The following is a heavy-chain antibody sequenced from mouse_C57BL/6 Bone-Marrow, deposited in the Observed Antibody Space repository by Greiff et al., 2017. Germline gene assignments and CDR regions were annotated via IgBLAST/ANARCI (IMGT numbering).Heavy chain of an antibody. J-gene: IGHJ4*01. V-gene: IGHV5-4*01. CDR3: ARERWLLRRDAMDY. CDR2: ISDGGSYT. D-gene: IGHD2-3*01. CDR1: GFTFSSYA. Sequence: EVQLVESGGGLVKPGGSLKLSCAASGFTFSSYAMSWVRQTPEKRLEWVATISDGGSYTYYPDNVKGRFTISRDNTKNNLYLQMSHLKSEDTAMYYCARERWLLRRDAMDYWGQGTSVTVSS.